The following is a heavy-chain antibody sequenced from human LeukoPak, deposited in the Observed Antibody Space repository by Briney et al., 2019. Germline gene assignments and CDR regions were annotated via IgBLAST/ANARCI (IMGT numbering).Heavy chain of an antibody. CDR3: ARDSRGGFDC. CDR1: GFTFSSYW. V-gene: IGHV3-7*01. CDR2: IKVDGREK. D-gene: IGHD3-10*01. J-gene: IGHJ4*02. Sequence: PGGSLRLSCAASGFTFSSYWMSWARQAPGRGLEWVAKIKVDGREKDYLDSVKGRFTISRDNAKNSLYLQMDSLRAEDTAMYYCARDSRGGFDCWGQGTLVTVSS.